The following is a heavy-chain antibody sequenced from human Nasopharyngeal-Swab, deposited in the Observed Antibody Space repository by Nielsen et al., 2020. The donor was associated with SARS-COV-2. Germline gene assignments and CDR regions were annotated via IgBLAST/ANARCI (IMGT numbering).Heavy chain of an antibody. CDR2: IYSGGST. J-gene: IGHJ4*02. CDR1: GCTVSSNY. V-gene: IGHV3-53*01. CDR3: SRCGGSCYTGKDY. D-gene: IGHD2-15*01. Sequence: GESLIISCAASGCTVSSNYMSWVRQAPGEGLEWVSGIYSGGSTYYADSVKGRLTISRDNSKNTLYLQMNSLMTEDTAVYYCSRCGGSCYTGKDYWGQGTLVTVSS.